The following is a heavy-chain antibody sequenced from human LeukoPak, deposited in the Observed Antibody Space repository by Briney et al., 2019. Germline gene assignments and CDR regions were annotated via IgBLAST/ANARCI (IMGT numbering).Heavy chain of an antibody. Sequence: GGSLRLSCAASGFTFTSYGMSWVRQAPGKGLEWVSGISGSGGNTYYADSVKGRFTISRDNSKNTLYLQMNSLRAEDTAVYYCARPRYYDSSGYLDWGQGTLVTVSS. J-gene: IGHJ4*02. CDR2: ISGSGGNT. D-gene: IGHD3-22*01. CDR3: ARPRYYDSSGYLD. CDR1: GFTFTSYG. V-gene: IGHV3-23*01.